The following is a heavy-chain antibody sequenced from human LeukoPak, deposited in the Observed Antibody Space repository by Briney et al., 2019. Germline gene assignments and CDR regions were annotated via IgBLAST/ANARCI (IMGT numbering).Heavy chain of an antibody. Sequence: ASVKVSCKASGYTFTSYAMNWVRQAPGQGLEWMGWINPNSGGTNYAQKFQGRVTMTRDTSISTAYMELSRLRSDDTAVYYCAPAAILHLVDYWGQGTLVTASS. CDR2: INPNSGGT. J-gene: IGHJ4*02. V-gene: IGHV1-2*02. CDR3: APAAILHLVDY. CDR1: GYTFTSYA. D-gene: IGHD2-2*01.